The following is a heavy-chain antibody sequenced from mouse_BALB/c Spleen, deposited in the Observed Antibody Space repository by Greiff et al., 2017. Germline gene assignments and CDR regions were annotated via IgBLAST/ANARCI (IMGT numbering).Heavy chain of an antibody. CDR3: TVYYRFAY. J-gene: IGHJ3*01. D-gene: IGHD2-1*01. V-gene: IGHV1-15*01. CDR1: GYTFTDYE. CDR2: IDPETGGT. Sequence: VQLQESGAELVRPGASVTLSCKASGYTFTDYEMHWVKQTPVHGLEWIGAIDPETGGTAYNQKFKGKATLTADKSSSTAYMELRSLTSEDSAVYYCTVYYRFAYCGQGTLVTVSA.